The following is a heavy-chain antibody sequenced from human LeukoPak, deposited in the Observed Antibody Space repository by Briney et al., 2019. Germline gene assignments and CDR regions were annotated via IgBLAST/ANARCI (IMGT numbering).Heavy chain of an antibody. D-gene: IGHD2-2*01. V-gene: IGHV1-24*01. CDR3: AADRFCTSTTCFGNWFDP. CDR1: AYTLNELY. J-gene: IGHJ5*02. CDR2: FHPEDGET. Sequence: ASVTVSCKVSAYTLNELYMHWVRQSPGKGGEGMGSFHPEDGETIYAQKFQGRVSMTEDTSTDTAYIELSSLKSEDTAVYYCAADRFCTSTTCFGNWFDPWGQGTLVTVSS.